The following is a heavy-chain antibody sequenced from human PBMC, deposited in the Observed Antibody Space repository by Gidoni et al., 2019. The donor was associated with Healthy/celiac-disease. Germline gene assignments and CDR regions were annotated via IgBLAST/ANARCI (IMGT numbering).Heavy chain of an antibody. CDR3: TTTEFNPFYGDYFLDNWFDP. J-gene: IGHJ5*02. CDR2: IKSKTDGGTT. D-gene: IGHD4-17*01. Sequence: EVQLVESGGGLVKPGGSLRLSCAASGFTFSNAWMSWVRQAPGKGLEWVGRIKSKTDGGTTDYAAPVKGRFTISRDDSKNTLYLQMNSLKTEDTAVYYCTTTEFNPFYGDYFLDNWFDPWGQGTLVTVSS. CDR1: GFTFSNAW. V-gene: IGHV3-15*01.